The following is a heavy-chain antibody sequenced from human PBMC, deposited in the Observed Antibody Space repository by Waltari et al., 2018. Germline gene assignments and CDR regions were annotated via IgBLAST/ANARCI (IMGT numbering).Heavy chain of an antibody. Sequence: QVQLVQSGAEVKKPGASVKVSCKASGYTFTSYGISWERQAPGQGLEWMGWISAYNGNTNYAQKLQGRVTMTTDTSTSTAYMELRSLRSDDTAVYYCARDGRYCSSTSCQTDAFDIWGQGTMVTVSS. CDR3: ARDGRYCSSTSCQTDAFDI. V-gene: IGHV1-18*01. D-gene: IGHD2-2*01. CDR1: GYTFTSYG. J-gene: IGHJ3*02. CDR2: ISAYNGNT.